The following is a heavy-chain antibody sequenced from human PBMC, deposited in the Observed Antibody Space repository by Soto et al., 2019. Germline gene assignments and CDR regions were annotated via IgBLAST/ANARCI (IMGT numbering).Heavy chain of an antibody. CDR3: ARDSLFLEWFTGDYYYMDV. CDR2: IKQDGSEK. J-gene: IGHJ6*03. CDR1: GFTFSSYW. Sequence: GGSLRLSCAASGFTFSSYWMSWVRQAPGKGLEWVANIKQDGSEKYYVDSVKGRFTISRDNAKNSLYLQMNSLRAEDTAVYYCARDSLFLEWFTGDYYYMDVWGKGTTVTVSS. D-gene: IGHD3-3*01. V-gene: IGHV3-7*01.